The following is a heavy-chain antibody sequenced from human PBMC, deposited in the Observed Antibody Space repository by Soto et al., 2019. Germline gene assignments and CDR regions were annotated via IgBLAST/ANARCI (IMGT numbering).Heavy chain of an antibody. D-gene: IGHD1-26*01. CDR2: IYPGDSDT. CDR1: GYSFTSYW. CDR3: ARPPYSASYYYFDQ. V-gene: IGHV5-51*01. J-gene: IGHJ4*02. Sequence: GESLKISCKASGYSFTSYWIGWLRQMPGKGLEWMGIIYPGDSDTIYSPSFQGQVTISADKSISTAYLQWNSLKASDTAMYYCARPPYSASYYYFDQWGQGTPVTVSS.